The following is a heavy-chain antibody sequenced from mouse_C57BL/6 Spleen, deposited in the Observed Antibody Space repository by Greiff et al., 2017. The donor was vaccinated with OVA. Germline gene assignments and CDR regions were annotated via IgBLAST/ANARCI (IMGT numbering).Heavy chain of an antibody. Sequence: QVQLQQPGAELVKPGASVKLSCKASGYTFTSYWMHWVKQRPGQGLEWIGMIHPNSGSTNYNEKFKSKATLTVDKSSSTAYMQLSSLTSEDSAVYYCAREGGYGGWFAYWGQGTLVTVSA. J-gene: IGHJ3*01. V-gene: IGHV1-64*01. CDR2: IHPNSGST. CDR1: GYTFTSYW. D-gene: IGHD2-2*01. CDR3: AREGGYGGWFAY.